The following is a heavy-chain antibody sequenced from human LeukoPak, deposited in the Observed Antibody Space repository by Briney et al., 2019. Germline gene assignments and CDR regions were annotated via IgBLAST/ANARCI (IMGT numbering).Heavy chain of an antibody. CDR3: AKDYGSGYDPHFDY. CDR1: GFTFSSYG. J-gene: IGHJ4*02. CDR2: ISYDGSNK. Sequence: GGSLRLSCAASGFTFSSYGMHWVRQAPGKGLEWVAVISYDGSNKYYADSVKGRFTISRDNSKNTLYLQMNSLRAEDTAVYYCAKDYGSGYDPHFDYWGQGTLVTVSS. V-gene: IGHV3-30*18. D-gene: IGHD5-12*01.